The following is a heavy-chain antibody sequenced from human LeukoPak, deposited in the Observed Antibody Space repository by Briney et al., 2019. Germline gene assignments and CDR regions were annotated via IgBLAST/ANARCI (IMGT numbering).Heavy chain of an antibody. CDR2: IYDSGDT. V-gene: IGHV4-30-2*01. Sequence: TSETLSLTCAVFGGSFSGYSWNWIRQPPGKGLEWIGYIYDSGDTYYNPSLKSRVTISVDRSKNQFSLKLSSVTAADTAVYYCARGRGMWFDFWGQGTLVTVSS. CDR3: ARGRGMWFDF. J-gene: IGHJ4*02. D-gene: IGHD5-24*01. CDR1: GGSFSGYS.